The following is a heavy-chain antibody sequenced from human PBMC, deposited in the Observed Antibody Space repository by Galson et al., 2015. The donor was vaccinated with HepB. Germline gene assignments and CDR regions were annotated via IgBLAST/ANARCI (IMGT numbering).Heavy chain of an antibody. CDR2: ISAYNGNT. CDR3: AREVYSSGWYDPGYNWFDP. V-gene: IGHV1-18*01. D-gene: IGHD6-19*01. Sequence: SVKVSCKASGYTFTSYGISWVRQAPGQGLEWMGWISAYNGNTNYAQKLQGRVTMTTDTSTSTAYMELRSLRSDDTAVYYCAREVYSSGWYDPGYNWFDPWGQGTLVTVSS. CDR1: GYTFTSYG. J-gene: IGHJ5*02.